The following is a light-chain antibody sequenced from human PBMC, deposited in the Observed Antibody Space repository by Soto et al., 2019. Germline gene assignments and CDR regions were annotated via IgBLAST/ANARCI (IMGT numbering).Light chain of an antibody. CDR3: QSYDSNLSGSL. J-gene: IGLJ2*01. Sequence: QSVLTQPPSVSGAPGQRVTISCAGTSSNIGAGYGVHWYQQLPGRAPKLLIHNYVNRPSGVPDRFSGSKSGTSASLAITGLQVEDEGDYYCQSYDSNLSGSLFGVGTKLTVL. CDR1: SSNIGAGYG. V-gene: IGLV1-40*01. CDR2: NYV.